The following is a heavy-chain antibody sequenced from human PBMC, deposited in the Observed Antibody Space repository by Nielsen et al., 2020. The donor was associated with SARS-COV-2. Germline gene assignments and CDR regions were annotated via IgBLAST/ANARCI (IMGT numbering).Heavy chain of an antibody. D-gene: IGHD2-2*01. CDR3: ARGKGQYQLPGRNWFDP. CDR2: INHSGST. Sequence: SETLSPTCAVYGGSFSGYYWSWIRQPPGKGLEWIGEINHSGSTNYNPSLKSRVTISVDTSKNQFSLKLSSVTAADTAVYYCARGKGQYQLPGRNWFDPWGQGTLVTVSS. V-gene: IGHV4-34*01. CDR1: GGSFSGYY. J-gene: IGHJ5*02.